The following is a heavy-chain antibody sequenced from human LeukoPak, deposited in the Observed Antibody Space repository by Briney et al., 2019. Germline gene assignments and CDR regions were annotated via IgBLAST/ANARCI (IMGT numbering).Heavy chain of an antibody. J-gene: IGHJ3*02. CDR2: FDPEDGET. CDR1: GYTLTELS. V-gene: IGHV1-24*01. CDR3: ATDQAIVVVPAAIEAFDI. D-gene: IGHD2-2*02. Sequence: ASVKVSCKVSGYTLTELSMHWVRQARGKGLEWMGGFDPEDGETIYAQKFQGRVTMTEDTSTDTAYMELSSLRSEDTAVYYCATDQAIVVVPAAIEAFDIWGQGTMVTVSS.